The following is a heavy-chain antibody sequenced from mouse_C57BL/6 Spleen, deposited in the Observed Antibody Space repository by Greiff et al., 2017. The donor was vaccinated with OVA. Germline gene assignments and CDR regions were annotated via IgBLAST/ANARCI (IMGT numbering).Heavy chain of an antibody. Sequence: QVQLQQPGAELVKPGASVKMSCKASGYTFTSYWITWVQQRPGQGLEWIGDIYPGSGSTTYNEKFTSKATLTVDTSTSTAYMQLSSLTAEDSAVYYCASSAYYSNFHDDWGQGTTLTVSA. CDR3: ASSAYYSNFHDD. CDR2: IYPGSGST. J-gene: IGHJ2*01. D-gene: IGHD2-5*01. CDR1: GYTFTSYW. V-gene: IGHV1-55*01.